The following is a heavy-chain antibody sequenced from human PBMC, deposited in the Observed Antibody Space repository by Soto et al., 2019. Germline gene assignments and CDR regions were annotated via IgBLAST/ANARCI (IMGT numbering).Heavy chain of an antibody. J-gene: IGHJ4*02. V-gene: IGHV4-61*08. CDR2: IYYSGST. CDR3: ARLPIRYSSGSYYFDY. Sequence: SETLSLTCTVSGGSISSGGYYWSWIRQPPGKGLEWIGYIYYSGSTNCNPSLKSRVTMSVDTSKKQFSLKMSSVTAADTAVYYCARLPIRYSSGSYYFDYWGQGSLVTVSS. D-gene: IGHD6-19*01. CDR1: GGSISSGGYY.